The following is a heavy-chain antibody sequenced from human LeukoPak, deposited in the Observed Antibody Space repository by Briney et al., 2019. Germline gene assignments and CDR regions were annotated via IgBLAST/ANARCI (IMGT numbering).Heavy chain of an antibody. CDR1: GFTFSSYW. CDR2: INQDGSDK. Sequence: GGSLRLSCAASGFTFSSYWMSWVRQAPGKGLEWVANINQDGSDKYYVDSVKGRFTISRDNAKNSLYLEINRLRAEDTRVYYCARSGVVTRPAPVRFEPWDQGALVTVSS. CDR3: ARSGVVTRPAPVRFEP. V-gene: IGHV3-7*01. J-gene: IGHJ5*02. D-gene: IGHD2-2*01.